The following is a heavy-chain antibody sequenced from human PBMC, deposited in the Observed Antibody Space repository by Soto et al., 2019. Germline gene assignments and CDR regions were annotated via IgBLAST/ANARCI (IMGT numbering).Heavy chain of an antibody. D-gene: IGHD6-13*01. CDR2: TYYRSKWYN. Sequence: SQTLSLTCAISGDSVSSNSAAWNWIRQSPSRGLEWLGRTYYRSKWYNDYAVSVKSRITINPDTSKNQFSLQLNSVTPEDTAMYYCARDGFGSSWYVSLSQYYYYCMDVWGQGTTVTVSS. V-gene: IGHV6-1*01. CDR1: GDSVSSNSAA. J-gene: IGHJ6*02. CDR3: ARDGFGSSWYVSLSQYYYYCMDV.